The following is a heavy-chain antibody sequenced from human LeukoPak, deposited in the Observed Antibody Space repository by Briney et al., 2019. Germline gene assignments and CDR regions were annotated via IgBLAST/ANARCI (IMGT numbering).Heavy chain of an antibody. V-gene: IGHV3-33*01. CDR2: IWYDGSNK. Sequence: PGRSLRLSCAASGFTFGSYGMHWVRQAPGKGLEWVAVIWYDGSNKYYADSVKGRFTISRDNSKNTLYLQMNSLRAEDTAVYYCARDIEVLTGYYLDYWGQGTLVTVSS. CDR3: ARDIEVLTGYYLDY. CDR1: GFTFGSYG. D-gene: IGHD2-21*02. J-gene: IGHJ4*02.